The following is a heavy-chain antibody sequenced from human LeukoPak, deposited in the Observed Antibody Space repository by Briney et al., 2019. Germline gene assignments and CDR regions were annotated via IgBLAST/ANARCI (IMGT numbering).Heavy chain of an antibody. V-gene: IGHV3-9*01. J-gene: IGHJ4*02. CDR1: GFTFDDYA. CDR2: ISWNSGTI. D-gene: IGHD5-24*01. CDR3: ARFALKTPPTD. Sequence: GGSLRLSCAASGFTFDDYAMHWVRQAPGKGLEWVSGISWNSGTIAYADSVKGRFTISRDNAKNSLYLQMNSLRAEDTAVYYCARFALKTPPTDWGQGTLVTVSS.